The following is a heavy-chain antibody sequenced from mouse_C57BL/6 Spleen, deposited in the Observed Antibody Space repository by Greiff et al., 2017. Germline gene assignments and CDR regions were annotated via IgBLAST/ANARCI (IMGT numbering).Heavy chain of an antibody. J-gene: IGHJ4*01. V-gene: IGHV5-12*01. D-gene: IGHD2-4*01. CDR1: GFTFSDYY. CDR3: ARPGYDSPMDY. Sequence: EVKLVESGGGLVQPGGSLKLSCAASGFTFSDYYMYWVRQTPEKRLEWVAYISNGGGSTYYPDTVKGRFTISRDNAKNTLYLQMSRLKSEDTAMYYCARPGYDSPMDYWGQGTSVTVSS. CDR2: ISNGGGST.